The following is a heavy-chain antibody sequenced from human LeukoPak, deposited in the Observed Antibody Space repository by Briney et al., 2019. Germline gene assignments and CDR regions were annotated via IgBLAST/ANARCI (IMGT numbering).Heavy chain of an antibody. CDR1: GYTFTDYY. J-gene: IGHJ3*02. CDR3: ARGSEVGGTEKNALDI. V-gene: IGHV1-2*02. Sequence: ASVKVSCKTSGYTFTDYYIHWVRQAPGQGLEWMGWINPKSVDTRYAQNFQDRVTMTSDTSITTAYMELSGLRSDDTALYYCARGSEVGGTEKNALDIWGQGTMVTVSS. D-gene: IGHD1-26*01. CDR2: INPKSVDT.